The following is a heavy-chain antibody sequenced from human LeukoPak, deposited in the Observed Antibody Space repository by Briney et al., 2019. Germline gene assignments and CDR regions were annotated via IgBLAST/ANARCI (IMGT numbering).Heavy chain of an antibody. CDR1: GFTVSSNY. D-gene: IGHD3-22*01. J-gene: IGHJ4*02. Sequence: PGGSLRLSCAAPGFTVSSNYMSWVRQAPGKGLEWVSVIYSGGSTYYADSVKGRFTISRDNSKNTLYLQMNSLRAEDTAVYYCAKGSKRYYYDSSGYPLDYWGQGTLVTVSS. CDR3: AKGSKRYYYDSSGYPLDY. V-gene: IGHV3-53*01. CDR2: IYSGGST.